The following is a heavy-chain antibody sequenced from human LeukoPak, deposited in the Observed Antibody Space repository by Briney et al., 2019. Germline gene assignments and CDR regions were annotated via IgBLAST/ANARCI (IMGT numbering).Heavy chain of an antibody. J-gene: IGHJ4*02. D-gene: IGHD5-18*01. CDR2: INHSGST. CDR1: GGSFSGYY. V-gene: IGHV4-34*01. Sequence: ASETLSLTCAVYGGSFSGYYWSWIRQPPGKGLEWIGEINHSGSTNYNPSLKSRVTISVDTSKNQFSLKLSSVTAADTAVYYCARSSRWIQLWSTKYYFDYWGQGTLVTVSS. CDR3: ARSSRWIQLWSTKYYFDY.